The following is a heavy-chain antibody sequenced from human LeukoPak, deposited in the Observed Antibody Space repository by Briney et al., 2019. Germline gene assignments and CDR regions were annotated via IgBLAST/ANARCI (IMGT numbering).Heavy chain of an antibody. CDR3: ARIPYGPIDY. CDR2: IYSGGTT. D-gene: IGHD4-17*01. V-gene: IGHV3-53*01. CDR1: GFSVSNNY. Sequence: GGSLRLSCAASGFSVSNNYMNWVRQAPGKGLEWVSLIYSGGTTYYADSVKGRFTVSRDNAKNTLYLQMNSLRAEDTAVYYCARIPYGPIDYWGQGTLVTVSS. J-gene: IGHJ4*02.